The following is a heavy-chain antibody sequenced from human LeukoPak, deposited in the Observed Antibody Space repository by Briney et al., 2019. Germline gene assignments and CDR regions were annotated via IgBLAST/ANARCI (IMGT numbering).Heavy chain of an antibody. V-gene: IGHV4-61*02. J-gene: IGHJ3*02. CDR2: IYTSGSS. Sequence: SETLSLTCTVFGGSISSSSYYWSWIRQPAGKGLEWIGRIYTSGSSNYNPSLKSRVTISVDTSKNQFSLKLSSVTAADTAVYYCAREGAAFDIWGQGTMVTVSS. CDR1: GGSISSSSYY. CDR3: AREGAAFDI.